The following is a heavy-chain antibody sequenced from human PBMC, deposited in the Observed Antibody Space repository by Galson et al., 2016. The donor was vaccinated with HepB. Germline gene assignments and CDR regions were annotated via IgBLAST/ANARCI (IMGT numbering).Heavy chain of an antibody. CDR2: IKNDGTTT. CDR1: GITFSRYW. Sequence: SLRLSCAASGITFSRYWMHWVRQARGKGLVWVSHIKNDGTTTNYADSVRGRFIISRDNAKNTLYLQMNSLRAEDTAVYYCARLSLVSAGTVDYWGQGTLVVVPS. J-gene: IGHJ4*02. V-gene: IGHV3-74*01. D-gene: IGHD6-19*01. CDR3: ARLSLVSAGTVDY.